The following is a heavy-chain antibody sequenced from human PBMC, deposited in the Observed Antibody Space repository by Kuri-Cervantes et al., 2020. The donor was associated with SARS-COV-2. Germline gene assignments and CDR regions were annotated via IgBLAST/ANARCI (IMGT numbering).Heavy chain of an antibody. D-gene: IGHD3-10*01. CDR3: AKDRASRGPDAFDV. V-gene: IGHV3-30*02. CDR2: IRYDGSNK. J-gene: IGHJ3*01. CDR1: RFTFSSYG. Sequence: GESLKISCAASRFTFSSYGMHWVRQAPGKGLEWVAFIRYDGSNKYYADSVKGRFTISRDNSKNTLYLQMNSLRAEDTALYYCAKDRASRGPDAFDVWGQGTMVTVSS.